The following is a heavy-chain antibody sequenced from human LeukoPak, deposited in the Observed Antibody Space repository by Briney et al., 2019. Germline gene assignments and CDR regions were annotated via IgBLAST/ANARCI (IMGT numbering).Heavy chain of an antibody. J-gene: IGHJ4*02. CDR3: AREPSRGFEFDY. CDR1: GGSFSGYY. V-gene: IGHV4-34*01. CDR2: INHSGST. D-gene: IGHD2-15*01. Sequence: SETLSLTCAVYGGSFSGYYWSWIRQPPGKGLEWIGEINHSGSTNYNPSPKSRVTISVGTSKNQFSLKLSSVTAADTAVYYCAREPSRGFEFDYWGQGTLVTVSS.